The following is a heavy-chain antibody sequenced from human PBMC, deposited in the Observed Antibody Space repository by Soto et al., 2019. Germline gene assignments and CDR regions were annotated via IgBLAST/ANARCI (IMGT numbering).Heavy chain of an antibody. Sequence: QVQLVQSGAEVKKPGASVKVSCKASGYTFTSYNIHWVRQAPGQGLEWVGMINPRGFFTTYAQKFRGRVTMTGDTSTSVVYMELTNLRSEYTAVYYCARAAGRFWELFWFDPWGQGTLVSVSS. V-gene: IGHV1-46*01. CDR2: INPRGFFT. D-gene: IGHD3-10*01. CDR3: ARAAGRFWELFWFDP. J-gene: IGHJ5*02. CDR1: GYTFTSYN.